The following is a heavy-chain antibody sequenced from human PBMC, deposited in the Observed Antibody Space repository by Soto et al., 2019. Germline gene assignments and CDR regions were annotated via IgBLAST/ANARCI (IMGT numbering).Heavy chain of an antibody. CDR2: IYHSGST. CDR3: ARVWELIGCFDP. V-gene: IGHV4-4*02. D-gene: IGHD1-26*01. Sequence: KPSETLSLTCAVSGGSISSSNWWSWVRQPPGKGLEWIGEIYHSGSTNYNPSLKSRVTISVDKSKNQFSLKLSPVTAADTAVYYCARVWELIGCFDPWGQGTLVTVSS. J-gene: IGHJ5*02. CDR1: GGSISSSNW.